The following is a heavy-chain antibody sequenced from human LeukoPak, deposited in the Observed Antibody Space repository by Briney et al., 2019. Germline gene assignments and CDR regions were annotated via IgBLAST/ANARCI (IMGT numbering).Heavy chain of an antibody. Sequence: GGSLRLSCAASGFTFSSYAMHWVRQAPGKGLKWVAVISYDGSNKYYADSVKGRFTISRDNSKNTLYLQMNSLRAEDTAVYYCARDGEQWLVYYYYYMDVWGKGTTVTVSS. CDR3: ARDGEQWLVYYYYYMDV. D-gene: IGHD6-19*01. V-gene: IGHV3-30*01. CDR2: ISYDGSNK. J-gene: IGHJ6*03. CDR1: GFTFSSYA.